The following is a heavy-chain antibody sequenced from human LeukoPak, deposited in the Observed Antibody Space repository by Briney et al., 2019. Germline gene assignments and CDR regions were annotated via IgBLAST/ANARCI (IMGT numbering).Heavy chain of an antibody. V-gene: IGHV1-18*01. CDR3: ARDNSVGDTAWWFDP. J-gene: IGHJ5*02. Sequence: VASVKVSCKASGYTFTSYGISWVRQAPGQGLEWMGWISGYNGNTNYAQKFQGRVTMTRDMSTSTDYMELSSLRFDDTAVYYCARDNSVGDTAWWFDPWGQGTLVTVSS. CDR2: ISGYNGNT. D-gene: IGHD1-26*01. CDR1: GYTFTSYG.